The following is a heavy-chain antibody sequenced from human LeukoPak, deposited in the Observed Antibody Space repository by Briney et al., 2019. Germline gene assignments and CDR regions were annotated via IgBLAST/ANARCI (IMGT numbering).Heavy chain of an antibody. J-gene: IGHJ4*02. D-gene: IGHD4-17*01. V-gene: IGHV3-7*01. CDR3: ARDYDGDPVDY. CDR1: GFTFSSYW. CDR2: IKKDGSEK. Sequence: GGSLRLSCAASGFTFSSYWMSWVRQAPGKGLEWVANIKKDGSEKYYVDSVKGRFTISRDNAKTSLYLQMNSLRAEDTAVYYCARDYDGDPVDYWGQGTLVTVSS.